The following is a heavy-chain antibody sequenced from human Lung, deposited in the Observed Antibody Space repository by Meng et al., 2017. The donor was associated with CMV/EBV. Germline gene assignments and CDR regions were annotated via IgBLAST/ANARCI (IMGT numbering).Heavy chain of an antibody. CDR2: IYHSGST. J-gene: IGHJ4*02. V-gene: IGHV4-4*01. D-gene: IGHD3-22*01. CDR3: AGVTIVVTQYYFDY. CDR1: GGSISSGNW. Sequence: SETLSLTCAVSGGSISSGNWWSWVRQPPGKGLEWIGEIYHSGSTNYNPSLKSRVTISVDKSKNQFSLKLSSVTAADTAVYCCAGVTIVVTQYYFDYWGQGTLVTGSS.